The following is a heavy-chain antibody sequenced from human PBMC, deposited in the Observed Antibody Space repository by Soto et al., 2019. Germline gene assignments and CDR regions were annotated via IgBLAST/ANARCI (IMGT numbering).Heavy chain of an antibody. D-gene: IGHD7-27*01. CDR1: GGSFSDYY. CDR2: ITHSGST. CDR3: ARRWGTYFDF. J-gene: IGHJ4*02. V-gene: IGHV4-34*01. Sequence: SETLSLTCAVYGGSFSDYYWNWIRQAPGKGLEWIGDITHSGSTTYSPSLKSRVTISVDTSKNQFSLKLSSVTAADTAVYYCARRWGTYFDFWGQGTLVTVSS.